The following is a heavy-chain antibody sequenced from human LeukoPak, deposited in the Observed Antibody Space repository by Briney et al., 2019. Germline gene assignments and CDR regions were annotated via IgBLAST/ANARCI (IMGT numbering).Heavy chain of an antibody. V-gene: IGHV4-38-2*02. J-gene: IGHJ4*02. D-gene: IGHD3-22*01. Sequence: SETLSLTCTVSRYSISSGYYWGWIRQPPGKGLEWIGSIYHSGSTHYKPSLKSRVTISVDTSKNQFSLRLRSVTAADTAVYYCARVTGYMIEDYFDYWGQGTLVTVSS. CDR1: RYSISSGYY. CDR3: ARVTGYMIEDYFDY. CDR2: IYHSGST.